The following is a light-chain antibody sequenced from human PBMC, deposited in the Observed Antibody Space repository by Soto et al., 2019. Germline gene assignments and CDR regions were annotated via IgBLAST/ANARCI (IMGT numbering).Light chain of an antibody. CDR3: HQRQSWPRT. CDR2: QTS. CDR1: QYINTR. Sequence: EIVFTQSPATLSSFPGDRVTLSCRASQYINTRLAWYQHRPGQAPRLLIYQTSIRAAGIPARFSASGSGTDFTLTISDVQPEDFALYYCHQRQSWPRTFGQGTMVDI. V-gene: IGKV3-11*01. J-gene: IGKJ1*01.